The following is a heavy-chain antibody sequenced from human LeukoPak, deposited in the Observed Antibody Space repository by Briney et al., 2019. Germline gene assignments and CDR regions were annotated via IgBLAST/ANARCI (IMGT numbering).Heavy chain of an antibody. V-gene: IGHV3-48*01. CDR2: FGIDSGNT. Sequence: GGSLRLSCAASGFTFSDYSMNWVRQAPGKGLEWISYFGIDSGNTNYADSVKGRFTISGDKAKNSLYLQMNSLRVEDTAVYYCARDYKYAFDNWGQGTLVTVSS. D-gene: IGHD5-24*01. CDR3: ARDYKYAFDN. J-gene: IGHJ4*02. CDR1: GFTFSDYS.